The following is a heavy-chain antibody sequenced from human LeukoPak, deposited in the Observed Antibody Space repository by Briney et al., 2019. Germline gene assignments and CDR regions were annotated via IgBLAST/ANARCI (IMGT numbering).Heavy chain of an antibody. V-gene: IGHV4-59*01. J-gene: IGHJ6*02. D-gene: IGHD4-23*01. Sequence: KPSETLSLTCTVSGGSIRNYYWSWIRQPPGKGLEWIGYIHYSGSTNYNPALKRRVTMSVDTSKTQLSLKLTSMTAADTAVYYCARELGATVVNYGMDLWGQGTTVTVSS. CDR1: GGSIRNYY. CDR3: ARELGATVVNYGMDL. CDR2: IHYSGST.